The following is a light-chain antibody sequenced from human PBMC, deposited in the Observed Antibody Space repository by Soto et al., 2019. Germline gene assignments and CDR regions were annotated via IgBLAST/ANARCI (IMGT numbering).Light chain of an antibody. CDR3: TSYADGKDV. CDR2: EVN. Sequence: QSALTQPPSASGSPGQSVTISCTGTSSDVGGYNYVSWYQQYPGKAPKLMIYEVNKRPSGVPDRFSGSKSGNTASLTVSGLEAEDEADYYCTSYADGKDVFGTGTKLTVL. V-gene: IGLV2-8*01. J-gene: IGLJ1*01. CDR1: SSDVGGYNY.